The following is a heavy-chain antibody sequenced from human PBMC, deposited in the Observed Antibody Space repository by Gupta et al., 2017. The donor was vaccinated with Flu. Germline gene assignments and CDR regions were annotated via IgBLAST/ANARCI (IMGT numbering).Heavy chain of an antibody. Sequence: EVQQVESGRGLVQPGGSLRLSCAAPGFTFSDHYMDWVGKARGKGLEWVGRTRNKANSYTTEYAASVKGRFTISRDESKNSLYLQMNSLKTEDTAVYYCARGTVRTRDYYYGMDVWGQGTTVTVSS. J-gene: IGHJ6*02. D-gene: IGHD4-4*01. V-gene: IGHV3-72*01. CDR1: GFTFSDHY. CDR2: TRNKANSYTT. CDR3: ARGTVRTRDYYYGMDV.